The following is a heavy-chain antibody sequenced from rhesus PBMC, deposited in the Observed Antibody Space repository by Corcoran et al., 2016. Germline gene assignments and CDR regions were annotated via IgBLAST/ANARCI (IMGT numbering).Heavy chain of an antibody. CDR2: ISGSSGST. D-gene: IGHD4-23*01. CDR3: ARGGGGLDEYSILRDYNRFDV. CDR1: GGSISSSNW. J-gene: IGHJ5-1*01. V-gene: IGHV4S19*01. Sequence: QVQLQESGPGLVKPSETLSLTCAVSGGSISSSNWWSWIRQPPGKGLEWIGYISGSSGSTYYNPSLKSRVTISKDTSKNQFSLKLSSVTAADTAVYYCARGGGGLDEYSILRDYNRFDVWGPGVLVTVSS.